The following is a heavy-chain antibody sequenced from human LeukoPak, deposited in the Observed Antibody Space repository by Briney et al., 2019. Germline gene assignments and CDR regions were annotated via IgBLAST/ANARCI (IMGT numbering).Heavy chain of an antibody. CDR2: IYYSGGT. V-gene: IGHV4-39*07. CDR1: GGSISSSHYY. CDR3: ASAPYYDFWSGYYTNWYFDL. D-gene: IGHD3-3*01. J-gene: IGHJ2*01. Sequence: SSGTLSLTCTVSGGSISSSHYYWGWIRQPPGKGLEWIGSIYYSGGTFYNPSLKSRVTISVDTSKNQFSLKLSSVTAADTAVYYCASAPYYDFWSGYYTNWYFDLWGRGTLVTVSS.